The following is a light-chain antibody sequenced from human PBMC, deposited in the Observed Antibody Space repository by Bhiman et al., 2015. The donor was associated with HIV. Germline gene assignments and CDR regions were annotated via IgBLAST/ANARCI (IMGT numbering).Light chain of an antibody. CDR2: GNN. J-gene: IGLJ1*01. CDR1: SSNIGAGYD. V-gene: IGLV1-40*01. CDR3: SSYTSSSAYV. Sequence: QPVLTQPPSVSGAPGQGVTISCTGSSSNIGAGYDVHWYQHLPGTAPKLLLYGNNNRPSGVPDRFSASKSGTSASLAITGLQAEDEADYYCSSYTSSSAYVFGTGTKVTVL.